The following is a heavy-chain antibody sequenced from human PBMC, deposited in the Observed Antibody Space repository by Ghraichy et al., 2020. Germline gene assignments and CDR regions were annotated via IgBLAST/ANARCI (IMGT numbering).Heavy chain of an antibody. Sequence: ASVKVSCKASGYTFTGYGITWVRQAPGQGLEWMGWIGAYSDNTNYARKLQGRVTMTTDTSTTTAYMELRTLRSDDTAVYYCAGAGESTWHNYGLDVWGQGTTVTVSS. V-gene: IGHV1-18*01. D-gene: IGHD2/OR15-2a*01. J-gene: IGHJ6*02. CDR1: GYTFTGYG. CDR3: AGAGESTWHNYGLDV. CDR2: IGAYSDNT.